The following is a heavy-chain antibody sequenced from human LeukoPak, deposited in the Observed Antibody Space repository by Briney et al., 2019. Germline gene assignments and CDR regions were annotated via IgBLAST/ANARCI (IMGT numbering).Heavy chain of an antibody. CDR3: AKDPY. CDR1: GFTFSSYG. V-gene: IGHV3-30*18. CDR2: ISYDGSNK. J-gene: IGHJ4*02. Sequence: GGSLRFSCAASGFTFSSYGMHWVRQAPGKGLEWVAVISYDGSNKYYADSVKGRFTISRDNSKNTLYLQMNSLRAEDTAVCYCAKDPYWGQGTLVTVSS.